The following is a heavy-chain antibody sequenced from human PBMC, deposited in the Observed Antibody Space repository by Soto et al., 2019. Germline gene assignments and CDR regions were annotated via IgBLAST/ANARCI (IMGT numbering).Heavy chain of an antibody. J-gene: IGHJ6*02. V-gene: IGHV4-59*01. CDR1: GGSISSYY. CDR3: ARVSTRTIFGVVIIGDYYYGMDV. Sequence: SSETLSLTCTVSGGSISSYYWSWIRKTPGKGLEWIGYIYYSGSTNYNPSLKSRVTISVDTSKNQFSLKLSSVTAADTAVYYCARVSTRTIFGVVIIGDYYYGMDVWGQGTTVTVS. D-gene: IGHD3-3*01. CDR2: IYYSGST.